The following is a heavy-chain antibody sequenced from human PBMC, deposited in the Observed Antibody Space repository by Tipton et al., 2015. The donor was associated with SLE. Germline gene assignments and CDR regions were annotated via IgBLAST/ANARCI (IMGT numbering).Heavy chain of an antibody. Sequence: TLSLTCTVSGGSVSSSSKYWAWIRQPPGKGLEWFGGIYYTGTTTYYNSFLKSRVTMSVDTSKNQFSLRLTSVIAADTAVYYCARLHGYSYGPNWFDPWGQGTLISVSS. J-gene: IGHJ5*02. V-gene: IGHV4-39*07. D-gene: IGHD5-18*01. CDR3: ARLHGYSYGPNWFDP. CDR2: IYYTGTTT. CDR1: GGSVSSSSKY.